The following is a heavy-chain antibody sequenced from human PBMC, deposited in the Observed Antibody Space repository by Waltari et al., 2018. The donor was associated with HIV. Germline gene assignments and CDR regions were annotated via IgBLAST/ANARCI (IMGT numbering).Heavy chain of an antibody. CDR1: GSPVSSYW. V-gene: IGHV3-7*01. CDR3: ARDLGPQLGMDV. J-gene: IGHJ6*02. D-gene: IGHD2-2*01. Sequence: EVQLVESGGGLVQPGGSLRLSCAAAGSPVSSYWMLWVRKAPGKGLEWVANLKQGGSEKFYVDSVKGRFTISRDNAKNSLYLQMNSLRAEDTAVYYCARDLGPQLGMDVWGQGTTVTVSS. CDR2: LKQGGSEK.